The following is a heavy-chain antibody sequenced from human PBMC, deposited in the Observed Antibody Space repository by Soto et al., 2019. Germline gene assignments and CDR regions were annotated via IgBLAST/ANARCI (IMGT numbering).Heavy chain of an antibody. Sequence: SETLSLTCSVSGDSIRSYDWSWIRQPPGKGLEWIGYIYYSGSANYNPSLKSRVTMSVDTSKNQFSLRLTSVTAADTAVYYCARDLRTATTPTTHCFDPWGEGTMATVPS. CDR3: ARDLRTATTPTTHCFDP. J-gene: IGHJ5*02. CDR1: GDSIRSYD. V-gene: IGHV4-59*01. D-gene: IGHD1-1*01. CDR2: IYYSGSA.